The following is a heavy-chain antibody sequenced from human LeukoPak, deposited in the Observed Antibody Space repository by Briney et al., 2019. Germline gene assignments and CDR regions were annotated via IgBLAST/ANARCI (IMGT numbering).Heavy chain of an antibody. Sequence: PPETLSLTCSVSGYSIRSGYYWGWIRQPPGKGLEWIGTIYHSGGTYYNPSLKSRVTISVDTSKNQFSLKLSSVTAADTAVYYCAREDPHSSSSDYWGQGTLVTVSS. J-gene: IGHJ4*02. D-gene: IGHD6-6*01. V-gene: IGHV4-38-2*02. CDR2: IYHSGGT. CDR3: AREDPHSSSSDY. CDR1: GYSIRSGYY.